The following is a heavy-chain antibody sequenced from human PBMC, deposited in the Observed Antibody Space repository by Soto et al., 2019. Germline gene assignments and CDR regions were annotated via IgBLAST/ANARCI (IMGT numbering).Heavy chain of an antibody. Sequence: QVQLVESGGGVVQPGRSLRLSCAASGFTFSPYGMHWVHQVPGQGPEWVAVISYDGAIKHYADSVKGRFTISRDNSNNTLYLEMHSLRTEDTALYYCAKDRAWQAGRYFYGMDVWGQGTTVTVSS. J-gene: IGHJ6*02. CDR2: ISYDGAIK. D-gene: IGHD3-10*01. V-gene: IGHV3-30*18. CDR3: AKDRAWQAGRYFYGMDV. CDR1: GFTFSPYG.